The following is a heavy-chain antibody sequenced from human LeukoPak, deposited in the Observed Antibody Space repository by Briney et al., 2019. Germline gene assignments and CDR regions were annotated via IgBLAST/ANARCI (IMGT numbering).Heavy chain of an antibody. Sequence: SVKVSCKASGGAFSSYAISWVRQAPGQGLEWMGGIIPIFGTANYAQKFQGGVTITADESTSTAYMELSSLRSEDTAVYYCARDLWRPSYYYDSSGYYWENYFDYWGQGTLVTVSS. D-gene: IGHD3-22*01. V-gene: IGHV1-69*01. CDR2: IIPIFGTA. J-gene: IGHJ4*02. CDR1: GGAFSSYA. CDR3: ARDLWRPSYYYDSSGYYWENYFDY.